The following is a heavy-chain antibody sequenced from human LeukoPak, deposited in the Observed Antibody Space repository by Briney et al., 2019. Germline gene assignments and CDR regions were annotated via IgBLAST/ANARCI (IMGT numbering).Heavy chain of an antibody. Sequence: GRSLRLSCAASGCTFSSYGMHWVRQAPGKGLEWVAVIWYDGSNKYYADSVKGRFTISRDNSKNTLYLQMNSLRAEDTAVYYCARDHSPAPPYYYYYYMDVWGKGTTVTVSS. V-gene: IGHV3-33*01. CDR2: IWYDGSNK. CDR3: ARDHSPAPPYYYYYYMDV. J-gene: IGHJ6*03. D-gene: IGHD2-2*01. CDR1: GCTFSSYG.